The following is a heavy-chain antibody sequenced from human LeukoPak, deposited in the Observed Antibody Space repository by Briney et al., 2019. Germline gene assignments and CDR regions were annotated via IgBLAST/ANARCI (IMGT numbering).Heavy chain of an antibody. J-gene: IGHJ5*02. Sequence: PSETLSLTCSVSGGSISPYYWSWLRQPPAKGLEWIGYISYKGSTNYNPSLKSRVTMSVDTTKNHFSLQLSSVTAADTAVYYCARGQLRLFDPWGQGTLVTVSS. CDR3: ARGQLRLFDP. D-gene: IGHD2-2*01. CDR1: GGSISPYY. V-gene: IGHV4-59*01. CDR2: ISYKGST.